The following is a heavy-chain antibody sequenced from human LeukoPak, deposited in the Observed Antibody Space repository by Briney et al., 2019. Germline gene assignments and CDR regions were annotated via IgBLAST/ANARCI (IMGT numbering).Heavy chain of an antibody. CDR1: GYTYTSYD. J-gene: IGHJ5*02. D-gene: IGHD3-3*01. V-gene: IGHV1-8*01. CDR2: MNPNSGNT. Sequence: ASVTVSCKASGYTYTSYDINWVRQAPGQGLEWMGWMNPNSGNTVYAQTFQGRVTITRNTSISTAYMELSSLISEDTAVCYCARGRPYDFWSGYLNQLLNWFDLWGEGTVVSVS. CDR3: ARGRPYDFWSGYLNQLLNWFDL.